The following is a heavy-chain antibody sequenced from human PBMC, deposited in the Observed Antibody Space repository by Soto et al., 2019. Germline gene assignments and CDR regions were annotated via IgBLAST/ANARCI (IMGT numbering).Heavy chain of an antibody. J-gene: IGHJ4*02. CDR1: GFTFTRYS. Sequence: EVLLVESGGGLVKPGGSLRLSCAASGFTFTRYSMNWVRQAPGKGLEWVASISSTTNYIYYGESLKGRLTISRDNAKNSMYLQMNTLRAEDTAVYHCARESEVLSSNLVYSGQGTLVTVSS. V-gene: IGHV3-21*06. CDR2: ISSTTNYI. CDR3: ARESEVLSSNLVY.